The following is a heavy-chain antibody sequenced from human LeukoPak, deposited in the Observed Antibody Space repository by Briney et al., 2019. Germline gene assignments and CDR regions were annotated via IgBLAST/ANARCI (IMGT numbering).Heavy chain of an antibody. CDR1: GFTFSSYA. D-gene: IGHD4-17*01. V-gene: IGHV3-23*01. CDR2: ISGSGGST. CDR3: AKGEFTVTAYYYYGMDV. J-gene: IGHJ6*04. Sequence: QPGGSLRLSCAASGFTFSSYAMSWVRQAPGKGLEWVSAISGSGGSTYYADSVKGRFTISRDNSKNTLYLQMNSLRAEDTAVYYCAKGEFTVTAYYYYGMDVWGKGTTVTVSS.